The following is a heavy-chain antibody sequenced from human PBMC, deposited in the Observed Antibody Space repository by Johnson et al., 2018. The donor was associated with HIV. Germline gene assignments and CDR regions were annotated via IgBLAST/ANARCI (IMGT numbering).Heavy chain of an antibody. V-gene: IGHV3-30*04. CDR1: GFTFSSYA. J-gene: IGHJ3*02. Sequence: QVQLVESGGGVVQPGRSLRLSCAASGFTFSSYAMHWVRQAPGKGLEWVAVISYDGSNRYYADSVKGRFTISRDNAKNSLYLQMNSLRAEDTAVYYCAKGWELTPDDAFDIWGQGTMVTVSS. CDR2: ISYDGSNR. CDR3: AKGWELTPDDAFDI. D-gene: IGHD1-26*01.